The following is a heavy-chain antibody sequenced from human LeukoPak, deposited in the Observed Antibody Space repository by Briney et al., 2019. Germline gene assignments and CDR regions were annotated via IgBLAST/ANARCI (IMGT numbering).Heavy chain of an antibody. V-gene: IGHV3-33*01. D-gene: IGHD1-1*01. CDR2: IYYDGSNI. CDR1: EFTFTTYG. J-gene: IGHJ4*02. Sequence: GGSLRLSCAASEFTFTTYGMHWVRQAPGKGLEWVAFIYYDGSNIYYADYVKDRFTISRDISKDTLYLQMDSLRAEDTAIYCCARDWKTNSFDYWGQGTLVTVSS. CDR3: ARDWKTNSFDY.